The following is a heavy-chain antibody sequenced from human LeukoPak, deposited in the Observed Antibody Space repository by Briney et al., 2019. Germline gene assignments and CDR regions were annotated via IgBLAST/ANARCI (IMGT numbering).Heavy chain of an antibody. CDR1: GGTFSSYA. CDR3: ARMYSSGRPDY. CDR2: IIPILDIA. D-gene: IGHD6-19*01. V-gene: IGHV1-69*04. J-gene: IGHJ4*02. Sequence: ASVEVSCKASGGTFSSYAISWVRQAPGQGLEWMGRIIPILDIANYAQKFQGRVTITADKSTSTAYMELSSLRSEDTAVYYCARMYSSGRPDYWGQGTLVTVSS.